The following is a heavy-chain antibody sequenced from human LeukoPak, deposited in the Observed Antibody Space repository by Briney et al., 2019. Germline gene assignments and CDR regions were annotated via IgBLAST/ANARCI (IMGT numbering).Heavy chain of an antibody. V-gene: IGHV3-21*01. CDR2: ISYLSSHV. J-gene: IGHJ4*02. Sequence: PGRSLRLSCSASGFTFSDYDMNWVRQAPGKGLEWVSSISYLSSHVYYGDSVKGRFSISRDNAKNSLYLQTNSLGAEDTAIYYCGRAFPPLRTSSAGDLWGQGILVTVSS. D-gene: IGHD3-16*01. CDR3: GRAFPPLRTSSAGDL. CDR1: GFTFSDYD.